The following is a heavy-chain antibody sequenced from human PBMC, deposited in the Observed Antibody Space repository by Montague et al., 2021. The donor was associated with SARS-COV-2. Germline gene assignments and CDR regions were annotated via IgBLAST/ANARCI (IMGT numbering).Heavy chain of an antibody. CDR2: INHSGYT. J-gene: IGHJ4*02. D-gene: IGHD5-12*01. CDR1: GMSSSNYY. Sequence: SETLSLTCAVYGMSSSNYYWSWIRQSPGKGLEWVGEINHSGYTDYNLSLESRLTISLDSSKKQFSLKMTSVTAADTAIYYCASAPRYSFGFWAYWGQGTLVSVSS. CDR3: ASAPRYSFGFWAY. V-gene: IGHV4-34*01.